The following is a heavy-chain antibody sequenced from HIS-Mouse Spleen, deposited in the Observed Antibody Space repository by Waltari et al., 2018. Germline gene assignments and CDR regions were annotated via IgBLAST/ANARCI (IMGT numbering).Heavy chain of an antibody. J-gene: IGHJ2*01. CDR2: IYYSGST. CDR3: AREIPYSSSWYDWYFDL. CDR1: GGSIRSSSYY. Sequence: QLQLQESGPGLVKPSETLSLTCTVPGGSIRSSSYYLGWIHQPPGKGLELIGGIYYSGSTYYNPSLKSRVTISVDTSKNQFSLKLSSVTAADTAVYYCAREIPYSSSWYDWYFDLWGRGTLVTVSS. V-gene: IGHV4-39*07. D-gene: IGHD6-13*01.